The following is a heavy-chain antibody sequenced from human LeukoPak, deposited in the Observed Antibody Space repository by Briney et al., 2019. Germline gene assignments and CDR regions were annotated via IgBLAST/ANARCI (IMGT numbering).Heavy chain of an antibody. CDR1: GGSISSYY. V-gene: IGHV4-59*12. J-gene: IGHJ4*02. CDR3: ARAGDSSGYEYYFDY. D-gene: IGHD3-22*01. CDR2: IYYSGST. Sequence: PSETLSLTCTVSGGSISSYYWSWIRQPPGKGLEWIGYIYYSGSTNYNPSLKSRVTISVDTSKNQFSLKLSSVTAADTAVYYCARAGDSSGYEYYFDYWGQGTLVTVYS.